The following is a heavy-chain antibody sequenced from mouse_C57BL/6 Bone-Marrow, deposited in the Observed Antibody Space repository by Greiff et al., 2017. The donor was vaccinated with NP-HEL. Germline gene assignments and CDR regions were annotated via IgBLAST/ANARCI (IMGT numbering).Heavy chain of an antibody. D-gene: IGHD1-1*02. CDR1: GFNIKDDY. V-gene: IGHV14-4*01. J-gene: IGHJ1*03. Sequence: EVQLQQSGAELVRPGASVKLSCTASGFNIKDDYMHWVKQRPEQGLEWIGWIDPENGDTEYASKFQGKATITADTSSNTAYLQLSSLTSEDTAVYYCTWVCGNYWYFDVWGTGTTVTVSS. CDR3: TWVCGNYWYFDV. CDR2: IDPENGDT.